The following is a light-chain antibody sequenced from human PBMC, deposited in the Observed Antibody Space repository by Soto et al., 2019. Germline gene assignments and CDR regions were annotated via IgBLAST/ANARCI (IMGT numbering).Light chain of an antibody. Sequence: EIVMTQSPATLSVSPGERATLSCRASQSVSSNLAWYQQKPGQAPRLLIYGASTRATRIPVRFSGSGSGTEFTLTITSLQSEDVAVYYCQQYNNWPSLTCGGGTKGDIK. J-gene: IGKJ4*01. V-gene: IGKV3-15*01. CDR1: QSVSSN. CDR3: QQYNNWPSLT. CDR2: GAS.